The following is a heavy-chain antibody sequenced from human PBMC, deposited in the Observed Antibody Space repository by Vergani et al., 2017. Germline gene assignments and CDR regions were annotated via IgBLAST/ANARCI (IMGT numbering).Heavy chain of an antibody. CDR2: INPSGGST. J-gene: IGHJ6*02. D-gene: IGHD3-3*01. V-gene: IGHV1-46*01. CDR3: AYIRFSTHDNYYYGMDV. Sequence: QVQLVPSGAEVKKPGASVKVSCKASGYTFTSYYMHWVRQAPGQGLEWMGIINPSGGSTSYAQKFQGRVTMTRDTSTSTVYMELSSLRSEDTAVYYCAYIRFSTHDNYYYGMDVWGQGTTVTVSS. CDR1: GYTFTSYY.